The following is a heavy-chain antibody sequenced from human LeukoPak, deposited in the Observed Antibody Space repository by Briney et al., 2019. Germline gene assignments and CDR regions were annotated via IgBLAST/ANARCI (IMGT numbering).Heavy chain of an antibody. CDR3: AKDFTRGTRFGKIPHYFDY. D-gene: IGHD3-10*01. CDR2: ISGSSVAI. Sequence: GGSLRLSCEVSGFTFDSFGLSWVRQAPGKGPEWIAYISGSSVAIYYADSVKGRFTISRDNAKNSLSLQMNSLRAEDTAVYYCAKDFTRGTRFGKIPHYFDYWGRGTLVTVSS. CDR1: GFTFDSFG. V-gene: IGHV3-48*01. J-gene: IGHJ4*02.